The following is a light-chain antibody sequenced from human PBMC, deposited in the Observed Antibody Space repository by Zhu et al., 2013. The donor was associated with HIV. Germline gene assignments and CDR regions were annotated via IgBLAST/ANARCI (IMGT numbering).Light chain of an antibody. CDR2: EVT. CDR3: NSHRSGTTLVL. Sequence: QSALTQPASVSGSPGQSITISCSGTSSDIGGYNFVSWYQQHPGKVPKLIISEVTNRPSGVSDRFSGSKSGSTASLTISGLQADDEADYYCNSHRSGTTLVLFGGGTKVTVL. CDR1: SSDIGGYNF. V-gene: IGLV2-14*01. J-gene: IGLJ2*01.